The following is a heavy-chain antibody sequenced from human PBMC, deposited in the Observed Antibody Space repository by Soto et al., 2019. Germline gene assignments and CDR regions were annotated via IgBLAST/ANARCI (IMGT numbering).Heavy chain of an antibody. CDR3: AKVETSTGGMDV. CDR1: GGSISSGAYY. V-gene: IGHV4-30-4*01. CDR2: IYYSGST. D-gene: IGHD2-15*01. Sequence: QVQLQESGPGLVKPSQNLSLTCTVSGGSISSGAYYWSWIRQPPGKGLEWIGYIYYSGSTYYNPSLKSRVTISEDTSKNQFSLKLSSVTAADTAGYYWAKVETSTGGMDVWGQGTTVTVSS. J-gene: IGHJ6*02.